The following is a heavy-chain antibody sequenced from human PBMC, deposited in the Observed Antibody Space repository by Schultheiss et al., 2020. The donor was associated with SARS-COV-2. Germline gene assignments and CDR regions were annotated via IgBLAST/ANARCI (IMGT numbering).Heavy chain of an antibody. D-gene: IGHD6-6*01. V-gene: IGHV4-59*08. J-gene: IGHJ5*02. CDR1: GGSISSDY. Sequence: SETLSLTCTVSGGSISSDYWNWIRQPPGKGPEWIGYISYSGSTNYNPSLKSRVTISVDTSKNQFSLKLSSVTAADTAVYYCARAWPFLAAREGHWFDPWGQGTLVTVSS. CDR3: ARAWPFLAAREGHWFDP. CDR2: ISYSGST.